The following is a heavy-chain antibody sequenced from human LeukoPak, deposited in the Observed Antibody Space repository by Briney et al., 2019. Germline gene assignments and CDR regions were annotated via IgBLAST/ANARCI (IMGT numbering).Heavy chain of an antibody. V-gene: IGHV3-73*01. J-gene: IGHJ6*02. CDR1: GFTFSGSA. D-gene: IGHD4-23*01. CDR3: TRHADYGGNSDRIGYYYGMDV. CDR2: IRSKANSYAT. Sequence: GGSLRLSCAASGFTFSGSAMHWVRQASGKGLEWVGRIRSKANSYATAYAASVEGRFTISRDDSKNTAYLQMNSLKTEDTAVYYCTRHADYGGNSDRIGYYYGMDVWGQGTTVTVSS.